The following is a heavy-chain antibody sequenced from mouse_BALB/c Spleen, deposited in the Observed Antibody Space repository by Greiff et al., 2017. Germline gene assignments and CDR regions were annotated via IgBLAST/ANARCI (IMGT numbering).Heavy chain of an antibody. CDR1: GFTFTDYY. Sequence: EVQLVESGGGLVQPGGSLRLSCATSGFTFTDYYMSWVRQPPGKALEWLGFIRNKANGYTTEYSAFVKGRFTISRDNSQSILYLQMNTLRAEDSATYYCARELYYDYDGRFAYWGQGTLVTVSA. D-gene: IGHD2-4*01. CDR2: IRNKANGYTT. CDR3: ARELYYDYDGRFAY. V-gene: IGHV7-3*02. J-gene: IGHJ3*01.